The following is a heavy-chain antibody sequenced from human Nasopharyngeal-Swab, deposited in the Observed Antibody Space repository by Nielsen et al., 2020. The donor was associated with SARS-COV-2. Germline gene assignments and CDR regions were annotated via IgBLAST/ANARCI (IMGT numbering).Heavy chain of an antibody. CDR1: GGSISSSNW. J-gene: IGHJ6*02. CDR2: IYHSGST. D-gene: IGHD3-3*01. Sequence: SETLSLTCAVSGGSISSSNWWSWVRQPPGKGLAWIGEIYHSGSTNYNPSLKSRVTISVDKSKNQFSLKLSSVTAADTAVYYCARVLAERAYYDFWSGYSDYYYGMDVWGQGTTVTVSS. CDR3: ARVLAERAYYDFWSGYSDYYYGMDV. V-gene: IGHV4-4*02.